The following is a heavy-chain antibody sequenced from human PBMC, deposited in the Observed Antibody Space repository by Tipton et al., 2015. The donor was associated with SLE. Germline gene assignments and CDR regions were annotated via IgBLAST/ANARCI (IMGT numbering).Heavy chain of an antibody. CDR2: IYFSGIT. CDR3: ARVLGTWEIPYYYYYMDV. V-gene: IGHV4-59*02. Sequence: TLSLTCAVSGGSVSSSYWSWIRQPPGKGLEWIGYIYFSGITYYSPSLKSRVTISLDTSRHQFSLKLSSATAADTAVYYCARVLGTWEIPYYYYYMDVWGEGTTVTVSS. CDR1: GGSVSSSY. D-gene: IGHD1-26*01. J-gene: IGHJ6*03.